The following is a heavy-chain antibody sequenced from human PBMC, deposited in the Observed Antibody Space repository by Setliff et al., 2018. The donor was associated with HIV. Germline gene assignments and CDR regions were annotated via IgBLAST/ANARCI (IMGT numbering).Heavy chain of an antibody. V-gene: IGHV4-4*07. CDR1: GGSISSYY. CDR2: IYARGGT. J-gene: IGHJ4*02. D-gene: IGHD2-2*01. CDR3: ARSMRGYCSDTSCRTFDH. Sequence: SETLSLTCSVSGGSISSYYWSWIRQPAGKGLEWIGRIYARGGTNYNPSLESRVTMSVDTSMNQFFLMLSSVTAADTAVYYCARSMRGYCSDTSCRTFDHWGQGTLVTVSS.